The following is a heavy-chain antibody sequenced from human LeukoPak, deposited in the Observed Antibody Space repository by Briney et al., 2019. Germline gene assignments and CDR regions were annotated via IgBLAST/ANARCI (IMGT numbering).Heavy chain of an antibody. CDR2: IYTSGST. CDR3: ARSDRGYQNWFDP. CDR1: GGSISSSSYY. V-gene: IGHV4-61*02. Sequence: SETLSLTCTVSGGSISSSSYYWGWIRQPAGKGLEWIGRIYTSGSTNYNPSLKSRVTMSVDTSKNQFSLKLSSVTAADTAVYYCARSDRGYQNWFDPWGQGTLVTVSS. D-gene: IGHD5-12*01. J-gene: IGHJ5*02.